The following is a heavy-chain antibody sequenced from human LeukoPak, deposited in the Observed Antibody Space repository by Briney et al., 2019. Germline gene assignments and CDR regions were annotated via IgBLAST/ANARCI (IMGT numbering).Heavy chain of an antibody. D-gene: IGHD3-3*01. CDR1: GFTFSSYS. CDR3: AKESFGVVIYFDY. V-gene: IGHV3-21*04. J-gene: IGHJ4*02. CDR2: ISSGSSYI. Sequence: PGGSLRLSCAASGFTFSSYSMNWVRQAPGKGLEWVSSISSGSSYIYYADSVRGRFTISRDNAKNTLYLQMNGLRAEDTAVYYCAKESFGVVIYFDYWGQGTLVTVSS.